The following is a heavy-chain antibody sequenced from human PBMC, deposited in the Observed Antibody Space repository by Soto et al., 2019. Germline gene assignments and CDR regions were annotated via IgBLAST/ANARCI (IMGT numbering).Heavy chain of an antibody. CDR2: ISYDGSNK. CDR3: ARGYSSGQYYFDY. Sequence: QVQLVESGGGVVQPGRSLRLSCAASGFTFSSYAMHWVRQAPGKGLEWVAVISYDGSNKYYADSVKGRFTISRDNSKNTRYLQMNSLRAEDTAVYYCARGYSSGQYYFDYWGQGTLVTVSS. J-gene: IGHJ4*02. CDR1: GFTFSSYA. V-gene: IGHV3-30-3*01. D-gene: IGHD6-25*01.